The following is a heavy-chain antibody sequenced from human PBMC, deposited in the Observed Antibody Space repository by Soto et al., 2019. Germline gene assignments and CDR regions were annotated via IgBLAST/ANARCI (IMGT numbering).Heavy chain of an antibody. CDR3: ARVDDILICFGSADQNWFHH. V-gene: IGHV1-18*01. CDR1: GYTFTSYG. Sequence: ASVKVACKASGYTFTSYGISWVRQAPEQELERMGWISAYNGNTNYAQKIQGRVTMTTDTSTITAYMELRSLRSDDTAVYYCARVDDILICFGSADQNWFHHSCQTPLVSVST. J-gene: IGHJ5*02. D-gene: IGHD3-9*01. CDR2: ISAYNGNT.